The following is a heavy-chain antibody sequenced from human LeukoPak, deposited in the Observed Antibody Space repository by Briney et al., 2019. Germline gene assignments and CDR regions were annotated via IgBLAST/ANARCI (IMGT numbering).Heavy chain of an antibody. CDR3: TTRVNRDGYNWAYDY. V-gene: IGHV3-15*01. CDR2: IKPKTEGGTT. D-gene: IGHD5-24*01. CDR1: GFTFSYAW. J-gene: IGHJ4*02. Sequence: PGGSLRLSCAASGFTFSYAWMSWVRHTPGKGLEWVARIKPKTEGGTTDYAAPVKGRFTISRDDSKNTVFLRMNSLNTEDTAVYYCTTRVNRDGYNWAYDYWGQGTLVTVSS.